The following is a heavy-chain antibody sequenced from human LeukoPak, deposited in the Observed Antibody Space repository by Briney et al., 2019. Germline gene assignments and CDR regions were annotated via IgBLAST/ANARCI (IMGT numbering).Heavy chain of an antibody. CDR2: IKSTPDGGTI. V-gene: IGHV3-15*01. CDR1: GLTFTSAW. CDR3: TTYSGSPHYYFGY. J-gene: IGHJ4*02. Sequence: GGSLRLSCATSGLTFTSAWLTWVRQAPGKGLEWVGRIKSTPDGGTIEYAAPVKGRFTVSRDDPKDTLYLQMNSLKTEDTAVYYCTTYSGSPHYYFGYWGQGTLVTVSS. D-gene: IGHD1-26*01.